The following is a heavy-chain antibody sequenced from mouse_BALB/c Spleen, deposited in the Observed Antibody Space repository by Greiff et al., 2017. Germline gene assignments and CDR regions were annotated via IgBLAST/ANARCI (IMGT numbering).Heavy chain of an antibody. CDR3: TRYGYDYAMDY. CDR2: IYPGSGST. J-gene: IGHJ4*01. CDR1: GYTFTSYW. Sequence: LQHPGSELVRPGASVKLSCKASGYTFTSYWMHWVKQRPGQGLEWIGNIYPGSGSTNYDEKFKSKATLTVDTSSSTAYMQLSSLTSEDSAVYYCTRYGYDYAMDYWGQGTSVTVSS. V-gene: IGHV1S22*01. D-gene: IGHD2-2*01.